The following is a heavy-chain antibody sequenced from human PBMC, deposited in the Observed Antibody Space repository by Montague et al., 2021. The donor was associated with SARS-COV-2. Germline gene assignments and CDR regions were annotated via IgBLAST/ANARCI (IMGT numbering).Heavy chain of an antibody. J-gene: IGHJ6*02. CDR3: ARQGYTSGWHYHGMDV. CDR1: GGSIGSYY. Sequence: SETLSLTCTVSGGSIGSYYWSWVRRPPGRGLEWIGNIYYSGGTKYNPSLKSRVTISLDTSKNQFSLNLSSVTAADTAVYYCARQGYTSGWHYHGMDVWGQGSTVTVSS. CDR2: IYYSGGT. V-gene: IGHV4-59*08. D-gene: IGHD6-19*01.